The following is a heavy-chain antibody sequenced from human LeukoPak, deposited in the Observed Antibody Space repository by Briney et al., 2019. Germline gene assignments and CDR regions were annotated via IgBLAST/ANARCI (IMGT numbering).Heavy chain of an antibody. CDR1: GGSISSGDYY. CDR2: IYYSGST. D-gene: IGHD3-22*01. V-gene: IGHV4-30-4*01. CDR3: AREYYDSSGYYDPGAFDI. J-gene: IGHJ3*02. Sequence: SETLSLTCTVSGGSISSGDYYWSWIRQPPGKGLEWIGYIYYSGSTYYDPSLKSRVTISVDTSKNQFSLKLSSVTAADTAVYYCAREYYDSSGYYDPGAFDIWGQGTMVTVSS.